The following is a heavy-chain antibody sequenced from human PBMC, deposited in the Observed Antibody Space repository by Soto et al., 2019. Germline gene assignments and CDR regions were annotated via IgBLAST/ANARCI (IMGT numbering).Heavy chain of an antibody. CDR1: SGSITSGGHY. CDR2: IYHSGST. D-gene: IGHD1-20*01. J-gene: IGHJ4*02. Sequence: QVLLQESGPGLVKPSQTLSLTCTVSSGSITSGGHYWSWIRQHPGKGLEWIGYIYHSGSTYSNPSLKSRVIISVDTSKNQFSLKLTSVTAADTAVYYCARQVYTYDPFFDYWGRGTLVTVSS. CDR3: ARQVYTYDPFFDY. V-gene: IGHV4-31*03.